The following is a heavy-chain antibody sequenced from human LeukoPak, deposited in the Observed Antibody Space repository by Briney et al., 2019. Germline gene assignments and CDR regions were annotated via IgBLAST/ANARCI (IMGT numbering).Heavy chain of an antibody. CDR3: ARGYGKRFGELLLCY. CDR1: GYTFTSYD. V-gene: IGHV1-8*01. J-gene: IGHJ4*02. Sequence: ASVTVSCKASGYTFTSYDINWVRQAAGQGLEWMGWMNPNSGNTGYAQKFQGRVTMTRNTSISTAYMELSSLRSEDTAVYYCARGYGKRFGELLLCYGGQGTLVTVSS. D-gene: IGHD3-10*01. CDR2: MNPNSGNT.